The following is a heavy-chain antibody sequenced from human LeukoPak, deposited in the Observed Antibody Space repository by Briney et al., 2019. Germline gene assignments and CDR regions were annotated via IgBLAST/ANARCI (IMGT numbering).Heavy chain of an antibody. J-gene: IGHJ3*02. V-gene: IGHV4-59*12. CDR2: MFYTGNT. CDR1: GGSISSYY. Sequence: SETLSLTCTVSGGSISSYYWSWIRQPPGKGLEWIGYMFYTGNTYYNPSLKSRVTISVDTSKNQFSLKLGSVTAADTAVYYCARGAGSTISNDAFDMWGQGTMVSVSS. D-gene: IGHD5-24*01. CDR3: ARGAGSTISNDAFDM.